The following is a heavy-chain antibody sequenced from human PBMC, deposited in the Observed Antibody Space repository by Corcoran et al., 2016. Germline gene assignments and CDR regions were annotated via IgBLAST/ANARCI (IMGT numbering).Heavy chain of an antibody. CDR1: GYTFTSYY. J-gene: IGHJ6*02. D-gene: IGHD2-2*01. CDR3: ARDRTVVPATRVDYYYGMDV. V-gene: IGHV1-46*01. Sequence: QVQLVQSGAEVKKPGASVKGSCKASGYTFTSYYMHWVRQAPGQGLEWMGIINPSGGSTSYAQKVQGRVTMTRDTSTSTVYMELSSLRSEDTAVYYCARDRTVVPATRVDYYYGMDVWGQGTTVTVSS. CDR2: INPSGGST.